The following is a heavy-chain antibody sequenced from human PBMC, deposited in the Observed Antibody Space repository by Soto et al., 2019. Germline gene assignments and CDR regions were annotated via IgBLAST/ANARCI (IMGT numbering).Heavy chain of an antibody. Sequence: SDTLLLTCTVSGGSIRTSEHYLSCIRQHPGKGLEWIGYIYYSGSTYYNPSLKSRVTISVDTSKNQFSLKLSSVTAADTAVYYCARERNYDFWSGSLPTVDDAWGQGTTVT. CDR2: IYYSGST. J-gene: IGHJ6*02. V-gene: IGHV4-31*03. D-gene: IGHD3-3*01. CDR3: ARERNYDFWSGSLPTVDDA. CDR1: GGSIRTSEHY.